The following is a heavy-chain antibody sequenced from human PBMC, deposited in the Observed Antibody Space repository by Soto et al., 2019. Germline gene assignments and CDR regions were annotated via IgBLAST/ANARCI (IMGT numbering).Heavy chain of an antibody. Sequence: QTGGSLRLSCVASGFTFNNYEMNWVRQAPGKGLEWVSYISTTGGTIYYTDSVKGRFTISRDNARDSLHLQMNSLRAEDTAVYYCATDRSPPDNDPFDIWCEGTMVTVSS. J-gene: IGHJ3*02. CDR1: GFTFNNYE. CDR2: ISTTGGTI. V-gene: IGHV3-48*03. CDR3: ATDRSPPDNDPFDI.